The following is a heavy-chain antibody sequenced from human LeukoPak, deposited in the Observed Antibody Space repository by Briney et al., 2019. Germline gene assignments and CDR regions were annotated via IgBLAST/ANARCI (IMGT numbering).Heavy chain of an antibody. CDR1: GGSISSRDHY. V-gene: IGHV4-31*03. D-gene: IGHD3-22*01. CDR2: IFYSGST. CDR3: ARALYYSSGYFFFDY. Sequence: PSETLPLTCSVSGGSISSRDHYWSWIRQHPGKGLEWIGYIFYSGSTHYNPSLKSRVTTSVDPSKNQFSLKLSSVTAADTAVYYCARALYYSSGYFFFDYWGQGILVTVSS. J-gene: IGHJ4*02.